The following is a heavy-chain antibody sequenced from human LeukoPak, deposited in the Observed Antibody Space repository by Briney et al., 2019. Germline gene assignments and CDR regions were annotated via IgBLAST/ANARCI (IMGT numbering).Heavy chain of an antibody. D-gene: IGHD1-26*01. J-gene: IGHJ4*02. CDR2: IIPIFGTA. CDR1: GGTFSSYA. V-gene: IGHV1-69*13. Sequence: ASVKVSCKASGGTFSSYAISWVRQAPGQGLEWMGGIIPIFGTANYAQKFQGRVTITADESTSTAYMELSSLRSEDTAVYYCARDPNSGSYYRMDYWGQGTLVTVSS. CDR3: ARDPNSGSYYRMDY.